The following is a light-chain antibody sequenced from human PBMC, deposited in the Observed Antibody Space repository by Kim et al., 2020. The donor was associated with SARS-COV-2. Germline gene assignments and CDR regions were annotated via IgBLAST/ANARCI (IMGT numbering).Light chain of an antibody. Sequence: CPGERATLSCAGRVRVCSTHIACGQQRPVEAPTRVIYGASSRATGIPDRFSGSGSGTDFTLTISRLEPEDFAVFYCQHYGSSSITFGQGTRLEIK. CDR3: QHYGSSSIT. CDR1: VRVCSTH. CDR2: GAS. J-gene: IGKJ5*01. V-gene: IGKV3-20*01.